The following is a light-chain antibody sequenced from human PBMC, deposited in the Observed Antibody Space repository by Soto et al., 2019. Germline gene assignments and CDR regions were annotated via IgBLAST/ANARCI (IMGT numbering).Light chain of an antibody. CDR2: DVS. CDR3: SSYTTSNTRQIV. CDR1: SSDVGGYNY. V-gene: IGLV2-14*03. J-gene: IGLJ1*01. Sequence: QSVLTQPASVSGSPGLSITISCTGTSSDVGGYNYVSWYQHHPGKAPKLIIYDVSNRPSGVSNRFSCSKSGNTASLTISGLQPEDEADYYCSSYTTSNTRQIVFGTGTKVTVL.